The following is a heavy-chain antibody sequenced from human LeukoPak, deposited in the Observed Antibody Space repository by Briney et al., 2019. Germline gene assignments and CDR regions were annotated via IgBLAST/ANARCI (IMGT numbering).Heavy chain of an antibody. CDR2: ISSSGSTI. Sequence: GGSLRLSCAASGFTFSNYYMSWIRQAPGKGLEWVSYISSSGSTIYYADSVKGRFTISRDNAKNSLYLQMNSLRAEDTAVYYCASRGYSYGYDYYYYYYMDVWGKGTTVTVSS. CDR1: GFTFSNYY. V-gene: IGHV3-11*01. D-gene: IGHD5-18*01. CDR3: ASRGYSYGYDYYYYYYMDV. J-gene: IGHJ6*03.